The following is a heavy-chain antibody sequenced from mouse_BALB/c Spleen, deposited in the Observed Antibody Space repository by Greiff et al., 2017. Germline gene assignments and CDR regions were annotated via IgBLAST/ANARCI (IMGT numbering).Heavy chain of an antibody. CDR3: ARGGLLRGFAY. CDR1: GFSLTSYG. V-gene: IGHV2-2*02. J-gene: IGHJ3*01. Sequence: QVQLKESGPGLVQPSQSLSITCTVSGFSLTSYGVHWVRQSPGKGLEWLGVIWSGGSTDYNAAFISRLSISKDNSKSQVFFKMNSLQANDTAIYYCARGGLLRGFAYWGQGTLVTVSA. D-gene: IGHD2-3*01. CDR2: IWSGGST.